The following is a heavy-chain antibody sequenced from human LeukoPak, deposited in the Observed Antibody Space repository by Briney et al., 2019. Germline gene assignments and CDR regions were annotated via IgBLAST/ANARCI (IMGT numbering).Heavy chain of an antibody. V-gene: IGHV3-23*01. Sequence: GGSLRLSCAASGFTVSSNYMSWVRQAPGKGLEWVSAISGSGGSTYYADSVKGRFTISRDNSKNTLYLQMNSLRAEDTAVYYCAKVRSVLWFGIFDYWGQGTLVTVSS. CDR1: GFTVSSNY. J-gene: IGHJ4*02. CDR3: AKVRSVLWFGIFDY. D-gene: IGHD3-10*01. CDR2: ISGSGGST.